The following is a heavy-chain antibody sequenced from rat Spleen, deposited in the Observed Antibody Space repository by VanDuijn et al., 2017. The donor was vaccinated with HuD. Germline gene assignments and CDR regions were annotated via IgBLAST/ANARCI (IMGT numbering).Heavy chain of an antibody. V-gene: IGHV2-43*01. CDR3: ARHRRVASGVMDA. J-gene: IGHJ4*01. CDR2: IWAGGGT. Sequence: QVQLKESGPGLVQPSQTLSLTCTVSGFSLTSYHVSWVRQPPGEGLVWVGVIWAGGGTNYNSAVQSRLSISRDTSKSQVFLKMNSLKPEDTGTYYCARHRRVASGVMDAWGQGTSVTVAS. D-gene: IGHD1-11*01. CDR1: GFSLTSYH.